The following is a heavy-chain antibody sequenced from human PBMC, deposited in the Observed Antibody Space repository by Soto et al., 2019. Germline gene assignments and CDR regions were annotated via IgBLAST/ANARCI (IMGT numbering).Heavy chain of an antibody. Sequence: SETLSLTCAVYGASFSGYYWTWIRQPPGKGLEWIGEIIHSGGINYNPSLKSRVTISVDTSRNQFSLKVTSVTAADTGVYYCARGSSTASWLLQYRAQRSPVTGSS. D-gene: IGHD6-13*01. CDR3: ARGSSTASWLLQY. CDR1: GASFSGYY. V-gene: IGHV4-34*01. CDR2: IIHSGGI. J-gene: IGHJ1*01.